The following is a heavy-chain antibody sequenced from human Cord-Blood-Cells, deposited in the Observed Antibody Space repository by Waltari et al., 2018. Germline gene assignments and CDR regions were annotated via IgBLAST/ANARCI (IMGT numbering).Heavy chain of an antibody. J-gene: IGHJ3*02. CDR2: INPNSGCT. CDR3: AMSGEDACDI. D-gene: IGHD7-27*01. CDR1: GYTFTGYY. Sequence: QVQLVQSGAEVKKPGASVKVSCKASGYTFTGYYMHWVRQAPGQGPEWMGGINPNSGCTNSAQKFQGRVTMTRDTSISTAYMELSRLRSDDTAVYYCAMSGEDACDIWGQGTMVTVSS. V-gene: IGHV1-2*02.